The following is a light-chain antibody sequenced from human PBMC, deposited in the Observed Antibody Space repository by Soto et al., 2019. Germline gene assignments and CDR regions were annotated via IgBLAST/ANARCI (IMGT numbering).Light chain of an antibody. V-gene: IGKV1-27*01. J-gene: IGKJ3*01. CDR1: QGISKY. CDR2: GAS. CDR3: QKYNGAPPFT. Sequence: DIQMTQSPSSLSASVGDRVTITCRASQGISKYLAWYQQKAGKVPKLLIYGASTLHSGVPSRFGGTGSGTDFTLTINSLQPEDVATYYGQKYNGAPPFTFGPGTKVEIK.